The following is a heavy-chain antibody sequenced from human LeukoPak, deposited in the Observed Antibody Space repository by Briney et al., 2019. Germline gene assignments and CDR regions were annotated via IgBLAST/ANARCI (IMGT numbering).Heavy chain of an antibody. D-gene: IGHD4-17*01. V-gene: IGHV3-48*01. J-gene: IGHJ4*02. CDR3: VRSGAYGAHNY. CDR2: ITSSGSTI. Sequence: GGSLRLSCAASGFTFSSYAMHWVRQAPGKGLEWVSYITSSGSTIYYADSVKGRFTISRDNAKNSLYLQMNSLRAEDTAVYYCVRSGAYGAHNYWGQGTLVTVSS. CDR1: GFTFSSYA.